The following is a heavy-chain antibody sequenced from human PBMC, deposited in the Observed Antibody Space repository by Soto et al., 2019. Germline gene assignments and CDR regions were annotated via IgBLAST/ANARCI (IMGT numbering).Heavy chain of an antibody. CDR3: AKGEKIAARPYYYYYMDV. CDR1: GFTLDDYA. J-gene: IGHJ6*03. D-gene: IGHD6-6*01. CDR2: ISWNSGSI. Sequence: EEQLVESGGGLVQPGRSLRLSCAASGFTLDDYAMHWVRPAPGKGLEWVSGISWNSGSIGYADSVKGRFTISRDNAKNSLYLQMNSLRAEDTALYYCAKGEKIAARPYYYYYMDVWGKGTTVTVSS. V-gene: IGHV3-9*01.